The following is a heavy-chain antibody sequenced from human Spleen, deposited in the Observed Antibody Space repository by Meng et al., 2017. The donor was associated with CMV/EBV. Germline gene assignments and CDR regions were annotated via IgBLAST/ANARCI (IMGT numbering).Heavy chain of an antibody. CDR3: ARSYSSNWIFAFDP. Sequence: ASVKVSCKASGYTFTSYDINWVRQATGQGLEWMGWMNPNSGNTGYAQKFQGRVTMTRNTSISTAYMELSSLRSDDTAVYYCARSYSSNWIFAFDPWGQGTLVTVSS. J-gene: IGHJ5*02. V-gene: IGHV1-8*01. CDR2: MNPNSGNT. CDR1: GYTFTSYD. D-gene: IGHD6-13*01.